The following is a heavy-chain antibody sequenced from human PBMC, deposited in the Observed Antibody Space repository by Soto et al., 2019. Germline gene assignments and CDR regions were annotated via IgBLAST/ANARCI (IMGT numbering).Heavy chain of an antibody. CDR3: ARARTPVAMEGASDV. CDR2: FTPMLNLA. CDR1: GGTFSSYT. V-gene: IGHV1-69*02. J-gene: IGHJ3*01. D-gene: IGHD2-2*01. Sequence: QVQLVQSGAEVKKPGSSVRVSCKASGGTFSSYTINWVRQAPGQGLEWLGRFTPMLNLANSAQKFQGRVMITAEKSKSTVYMDLSSLRSEDTAVYFCARARTPVAMEGASDVWGQGTMVTVSS.